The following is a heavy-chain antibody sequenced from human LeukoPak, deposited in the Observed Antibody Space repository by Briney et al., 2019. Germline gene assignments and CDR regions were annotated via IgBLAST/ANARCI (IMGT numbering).Heavy chain of an antibody. V-gene: IGHV1-8*03. CDR2: MNPNSGNT. CDR1: GYTFTSYD. J-gene: IGHJ6*03. D-gene: IGHD3-10*01. Sequence: ASVTVSCKASGYTFTSYDINWVRQATGQGLEWMGWMNPNSGNTGYAQKFQGRVTITRNTSISTAYMELSSLRSEDTAVYYCARVPLNYYGSGSYYMYYYYYMDVWGKGTTVTVSS. CDR3: ARVPLNYYGSGSYYMYYYYYMDV.